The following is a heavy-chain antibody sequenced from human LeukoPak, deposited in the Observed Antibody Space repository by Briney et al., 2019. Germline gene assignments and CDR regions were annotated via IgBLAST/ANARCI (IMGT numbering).Heavy chain of an antibody. V-gene: IGHV4-61*02. Sequence: SETLSLTCTVSGASISTIGYYWSWIRQPAGKGLEWIGRIYANGRTDYNPSLMSRVTISMDMSKNQFSLKLSSVTAADTAVYYCARDEVTEVGYYMDVWGKGTTVTVSS. CDR2: IYANGRT. CDR1: GASISTIGYY. D-gene: IGHD2-15*01. CDR3: ARDEVTEVGYYMDV. J-gene: IGHJ6*03.